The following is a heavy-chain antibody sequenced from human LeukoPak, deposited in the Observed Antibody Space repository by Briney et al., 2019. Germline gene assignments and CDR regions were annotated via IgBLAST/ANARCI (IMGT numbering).Heavy chain of an antibody. CDR3: AKDPEYSGSPGAFDI. Sequence: PGGSLRLSCAASGFTFSSYGMHWVRQAPGKGLEWVAFIRYDGSNKYYADSVKGRFTISRDNSKNTLYLQMNSLRAEDTAVYYCAKDPEYSGSPGAFDIWGQGTMVTVSS. CDR2: IRYDGSNK. CDR1: GFTFSSYG. J-gene: IGHJ3*02. V-gene: IGHV3-30*02. D-gene: IGHD1-26*01.